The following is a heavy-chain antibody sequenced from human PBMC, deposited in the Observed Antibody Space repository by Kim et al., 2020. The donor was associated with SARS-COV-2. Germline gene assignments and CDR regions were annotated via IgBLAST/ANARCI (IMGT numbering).Heavy chain of an antibody. CDR3: ARGGTNALDF. CDR2: IDGTCKHI. Sequence: GGSLRLSCVTSGFSFTYYTINWVRQAPGKGPEWVSSIDGTCKHIYYADSVKGRFTISRDNAKNSLYLQMSGLRLDDMAVYYCARGGTNALDFWGQGTLVTVSS. D-gene: IGHD1-1*01. J-gene: IGHJ4*02. CDR1: GFSFTYYT. V-gene: IGHV3-21*01.